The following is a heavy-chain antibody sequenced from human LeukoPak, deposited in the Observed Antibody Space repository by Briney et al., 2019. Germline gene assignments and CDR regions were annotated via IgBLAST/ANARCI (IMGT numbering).Heavy chain of an antibody. V-gene: IGHV1-69*04. CDR2: IIPILGIA. Sequence: GASVKVSCKASGGTFSSYAISWVRQAPGQGLEWMGRIIPILGIANYAQKFQGRVTITADKSTSTAYMELSSLRSEDTAVYYCARDTKDGYNPTDYWGQGTLVTVSS. D-gene: IGHD5-24*01. CDR1: GGTFSSYA. J-gene: IGHJ4*02. CDR3: ARDTKDGYNPTDY.